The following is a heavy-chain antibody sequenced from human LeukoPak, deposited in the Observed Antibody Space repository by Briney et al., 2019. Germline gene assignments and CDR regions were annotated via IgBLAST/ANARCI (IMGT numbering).Heavy chain of an antibody. CDR3: AKSPFLDDSSGY. CDR1: GFTFSSYG. CDR2: ISGSGGST. Sequence: GGSLRLSCAASGFTFSSYGMSWVRQAPGKGLEWVSAISGSGGSTYYADSVKGRFTISRDNSKNTLYLQMNSLRAEDTAVYYCAKSPFLDDSSGYWGQGTLVTVSS. J-gene: IGHJ4*02. D-gene: IGHD3-22*01. V-gene: IGHV3-23*01.